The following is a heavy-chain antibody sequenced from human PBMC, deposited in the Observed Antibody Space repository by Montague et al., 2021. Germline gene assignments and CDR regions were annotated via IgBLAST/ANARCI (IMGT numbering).Heavy chain of an antibody. CDR1: GGSISSSGYS. CDR2: VYHNGDT. J-gene: IGHJ3*02. V-gene: IGHV4-30-2*01. CDR3: VRGPDYGDTGGALDI. D-gene: IGHD4-17*01. Sequence: SETLSLTCAVSGGSISSSGYSWNWIRQPPGKGLEWIGYVYHNGDTYYNSSLKSRVTMSADTSKNQFSLKLISVTAADTAIYYCVRGPDYGDTGGALDIWGQGTTVTVSS.